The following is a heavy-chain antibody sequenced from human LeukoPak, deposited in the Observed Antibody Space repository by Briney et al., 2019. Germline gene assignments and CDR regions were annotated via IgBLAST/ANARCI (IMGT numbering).Heavy chain of an antibody. D-gene: IGHD3-22*01. V-gene: IGHV3-48*01. J-gene: IGHJ4*02. Sequence: GGSLRLSCAASGFTFSSYSMNWVRQAPGKGLEWVSYISSSSSTIYYADSVKGRFTISRDNAKNSLYLQMNSLRAEDTAVYYCARGYYYDSSGPVDFDYWGQGTLVTVSS. CDR2: ISSSSSTI. CDR1: GFTFSSYS. CDR3: ARGYYYDSSGPVDFDY.